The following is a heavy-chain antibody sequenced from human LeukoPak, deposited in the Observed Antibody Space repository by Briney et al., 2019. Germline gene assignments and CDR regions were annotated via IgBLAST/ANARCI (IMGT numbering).Heavy chain of an antibody. CDR2: ISGSGGST. V-gene: IGHV3-23*01. CDR1: GFTFITYA. Sequence: GGSLRLSCAASGFTFITYAMTWVRQAPGKGLEWVSVISGSGGSTHYANSVRGRFTISRDNSKNTLYLQMDSLRADDTAVYYCARDRYGDYSFGYWGQGTLVTVSS. D-gene: IGHD4-17*01. CDR3: ARDRYGDYSFGY. J-gene: IGHJ4*02.